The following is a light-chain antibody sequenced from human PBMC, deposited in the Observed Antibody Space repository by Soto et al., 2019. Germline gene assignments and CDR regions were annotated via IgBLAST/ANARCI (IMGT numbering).Light chain of an antibody. CDR3: QQGYSTPIT. CDR1: QSISSY. Sequence: DIQITQSPSTLSSSVVDRFIITCRASQSISSYLNWYQQKPGKAPKVLIYAASNLQSGVPSRFSGSGSGTDFALTISSLQPEDFATYYCQQGYSTPITFGQGTRLEI. CDR2: AAS. V-gene: IGKV1-39*01. J-gene: IGKJ5*01.